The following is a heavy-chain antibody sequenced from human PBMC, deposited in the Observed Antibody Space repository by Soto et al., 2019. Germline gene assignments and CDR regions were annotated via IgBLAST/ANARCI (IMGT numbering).Heavy chain of an antibody. CDR3: ARGQYYYGSGSYYPGASDI. V-gene: IGHV1-69*02. CDR2: IIPILGIA. D-gene: IGHD3-10*01. Sequence: SVKVSCKASGGTFSSYTISWVRQAPGQGLEWMGRIIPILGIANYAQKFQGRVTITADKSTSTAYMELSSLRSEDTAVYYCARGQYYYGSGSYYPGASDIWGQGTMVTVSS. CDR1: GGTFSSYT. J-gene: IGHJ3*02.